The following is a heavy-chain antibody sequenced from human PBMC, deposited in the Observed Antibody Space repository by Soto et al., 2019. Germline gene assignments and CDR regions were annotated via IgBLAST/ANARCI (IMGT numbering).Heavy chain of an antibody. J-gene: IGHJ4*02. D-gene: IGHD1-20*01. CDR2: IRFDGSNE. CDR3: ARDGIGVTVLRGYLDY. CDR1: GGIFHGYG. Sequence: GGSLRLSCAVPGGIFHGYGMHWVRQAPGKGLEWVAIIRFDGSNEEYADSVKGRFTISRDNSKNTLYLQMNTLGAEDTAVYYCARDGIGVTVLRGYLDYWGRGTVVTVSS. V-gene: IGHV3-33*01.